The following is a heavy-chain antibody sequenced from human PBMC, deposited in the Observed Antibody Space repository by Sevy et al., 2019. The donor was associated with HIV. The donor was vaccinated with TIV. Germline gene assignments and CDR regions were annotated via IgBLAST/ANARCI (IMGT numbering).Heavy chain of an antibody. CDR1: GYTFTGYY. CDR3: ARDSAGGPPPYGMDV. Sequence: ASVKVSCKASGYTFTGYYMHWVRQAPGQGLEWMGRINPNSGGTNYAQKFQGRVTMTRDTSISTAYMELSRLRSDDTAVYYCARDSAGGPPPYGMDVWGQGTTVTVSS. CDR2: INPNSGGT. D-gene: IGHD1-26*01. J-gene: IGHJ6*02. V-gene: IGHV1-2*06.